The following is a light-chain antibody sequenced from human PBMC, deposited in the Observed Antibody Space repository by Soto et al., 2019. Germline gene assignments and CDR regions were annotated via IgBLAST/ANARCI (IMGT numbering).Light chain of an antibody. J-gene: IGKJ1*01. V-gene: IGKV1-39*01. CDR2: AAS. CDR1: QSVSDS. CDR3: HQSYSTPQT. Sequence: GDSVTITCRANQSVSDSLNWYQQKPGKVPKLLIYAASSLRSGVPSRISGSGSGTDFTLTISSLQPEDFATYYCHQSYSTPQTFGQGTKVDIK.